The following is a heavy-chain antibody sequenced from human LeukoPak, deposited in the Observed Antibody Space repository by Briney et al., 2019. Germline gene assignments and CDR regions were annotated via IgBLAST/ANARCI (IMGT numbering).Heavy chain of an antibody. V-gene: IGHV4-59*08. CDR1: GGSISSYY. CDR2: IYNSGST. J-gene: IGHJ5*02. CDR3: ARHGRGNWNWFDP. D-gene: IGHD1-20*01. Sequence: SETLSLTCTVSGGSISSYYWSWIRQPPGKGLEWIGYIYNSGSTNYNPSLKSRVTISADTSKNQISLKLSSVTAADTAVYYCARHGRGNWNWFDPWGRGTLVMVSS.